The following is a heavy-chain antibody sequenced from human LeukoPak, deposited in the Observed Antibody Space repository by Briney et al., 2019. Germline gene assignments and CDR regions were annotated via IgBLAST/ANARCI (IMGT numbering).Heavy chain of an antibody. CDR2: ISYDGSNK. V-gene: IGHV3-30*18. CDR3: AKDRDPLLVVPAATPFDY. J-gene: IGHJ4*02. CDR1: GFTFSSYG. D-gene: IGHD2-2*01. Sequence: GRSLRLSCAASGFTFSSYGMHWVRQAPGKGLEWVAVISYDGSNKYYADSVKGRFTISRDNSKNTLYLQMNSLRAEDTAVYYCAKDRDPLLVVPAATPFDYWGQGTLVTVSS.